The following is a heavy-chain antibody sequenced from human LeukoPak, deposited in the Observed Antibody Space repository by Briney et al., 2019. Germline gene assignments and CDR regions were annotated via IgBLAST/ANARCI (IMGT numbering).Heavy chain of an antibody. CDR2: INHSGST. V-gene: IGHV4-34*01. J-gene: IGHJ4*02. CDR1: GGSFSGYY. Sequence: NSSETLSLTCAVYGGSFSGYYWSWIRQPPGKGLEWIGEINHSGSTNYNPSLKSRVTISIDTSKKQFSLKLSSVTAADTALYYCARGPGTWYYYWGQGTLVTVSS. CDR3: ARGPGTWYYY. D-gene: IGHD6-13*01.